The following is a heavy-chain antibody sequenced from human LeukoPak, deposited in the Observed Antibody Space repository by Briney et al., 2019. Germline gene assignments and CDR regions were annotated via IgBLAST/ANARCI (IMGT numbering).Heavy chain of an antibody. J-gene: IGHJ4*02. D-gene: IGHD3-3*01. CDR1: GGSISSYY. Sequence: SETLSLTCTVSGGSISSYYWSWIRQPPGKGLEWIGYIYYSGSPNYNPSLKSRVTISVDTSKNQFSLKLSSVTAADTAVYYCARESDFWSGYYFDYWGQGTLVTVSS. CDR3: ARESDFWSGYYFDY. CDR2: IYYSGSP. V-gene: IGHV4-59*01.